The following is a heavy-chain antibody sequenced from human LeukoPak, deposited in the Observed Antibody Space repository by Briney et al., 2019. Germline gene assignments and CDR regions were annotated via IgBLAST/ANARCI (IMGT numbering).Heavy chain of an antibody. J-gene: IGHJ4*02. V-gene: IGHV3-21*01. CDR2: ISSSSSYI. D-gene: IGHD6-13*01. CDR1: GFTFSSYS. CDR3: AREEGSSSFVDY. Sequence: GGSLRLSCAASGFTFSSYSMNWVRQAPGKGLEWVSSISSSSSYIYYADSVKGRFTISRDNAKNSLYLQMNSLRAEDTAVYYCAREEGSSSFVDYWGQGTLVTVSS.